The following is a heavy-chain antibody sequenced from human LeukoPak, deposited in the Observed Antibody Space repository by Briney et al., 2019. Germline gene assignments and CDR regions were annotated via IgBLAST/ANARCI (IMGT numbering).Heavy chain of an antibody. Sequence: KPSETLSLTCTVSGGSISSYYWSWIRQPAGKGLEYLGRISSTGSTNYNPSLRSRVTISADTSKNHFSLKLTSVTAADTAVYYCARAPTGVLLDIWGQGTMVTVSS. J-gene: IGHJ3*02. CDR2: ISSTGST. CDR3: ARAPTGVLLDI. V-gene: IGHV4-4*07. D-gene: IGHD2-15*01. CDR1: GGSISSYY.